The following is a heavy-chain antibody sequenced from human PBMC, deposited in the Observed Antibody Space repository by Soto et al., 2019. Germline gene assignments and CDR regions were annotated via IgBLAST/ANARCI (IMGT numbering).Heavy chain of an antibody. Sequence: QVHLVQSGAEVKKPGSSVKVSCKASGGTFGSYAITWVRRAPGQGLEWLGGIITILNSPAYAQKFKARVVITADEVTNTAYMELNSLRFDDTAVYYCAREAPYCTSATCPKFYDMDVWGQGTTVTVAS. CDR2: IITILNSP. V-gene: IGHV1-69*01. J-gene: IGHJ6*02. CDR1: GGTFGSYA. CDR3: AREAPYCTSATCPKFYDMDV. D-gene: IGHD2-2*01.